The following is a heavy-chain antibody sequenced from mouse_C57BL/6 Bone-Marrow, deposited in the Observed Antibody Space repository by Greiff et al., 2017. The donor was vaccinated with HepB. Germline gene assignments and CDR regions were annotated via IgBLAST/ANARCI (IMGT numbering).Heavy chain of an antibody. V-gene: IGHV1-18*01. J-gene: IGHJ2*01. CDR2: INPNYCGT. D-gene: IGHD1-1*02. Sequence: VQLKQPGPELVKPGASVKISCKASGYTFTDYNMDWVKQSHGKSLEWIGYINPNYCGTIYNQKFKGKATLTVDKSSSTAYMELRSLTSEDTAVYYCASHYGEFDYWGQGTTLTVSS. CDR3: ASHYGEFDY. CDR1: GYTFTDYN.